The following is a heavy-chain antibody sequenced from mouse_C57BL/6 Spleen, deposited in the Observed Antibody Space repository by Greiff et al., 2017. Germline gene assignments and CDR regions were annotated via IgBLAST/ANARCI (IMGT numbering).Heavy chain of an antibody. V-gene: IGHV14-3*01. J-gene: IGHJ4*01. D-gene: IGHD2-4*01. CDR1: GFNIKNTY. CDR3: AFYDYDGGYAMDY. Sequence: EVKLQESVAELVRPGASVKLSCTASGFNIKNTYMHWVKQRPEQGLEWIGRIDPANGNTKYAPKFQGKATITADTSSNTAYLQLSSLTSEDTAIYYCAFYDYDGGYAMDYWGQGTSVTVSS. CDR2: IDPANGNT.